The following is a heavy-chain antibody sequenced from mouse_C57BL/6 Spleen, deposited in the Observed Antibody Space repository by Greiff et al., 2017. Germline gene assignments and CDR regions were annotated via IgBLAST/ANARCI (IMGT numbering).Heavy chain of an antibody. CDR3: ARSDSSGYRFYFDY. V-gene: IGHV1-39*01. J-gene: IGHJ2*01. CDR2: INPNYGTT. CDR1: GYSFTDYN. Sequence: EVQLQQSGPELVKPGASVKISCKASGYSFTDYNMNWVKQSNGKSLEWIGVINPNYGTTSYNQKFKGKATLTVDQSSSTAYMQLNSLTSEDSAVYDCARSDSSGYRFYFDYWGQGTTLTVSS. D-gene: IGHD3-2*02.